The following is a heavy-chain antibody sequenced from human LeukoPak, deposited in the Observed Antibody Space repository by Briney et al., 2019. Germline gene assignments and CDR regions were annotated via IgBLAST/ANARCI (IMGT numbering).Heavy chain of an antibody. CDR1: GYTFTIYH. D-gene: IGHD2-8*01. V-gene: IGHV1-46*01. CDR2: INLSGGST. J-gene: IGHJ4*02. CDR3: ARDYVDDIPMIKDY. Sequence: VASVKVSCKASGYTFTIYHMHWVRQAPGQGLEWMGEINLSGGSTTYAQKFQGRVTMTRDTSTSTVYMELSSLRSEDTAVYYCARDYVDDIPMIKDYWGQGTLVTVSS.